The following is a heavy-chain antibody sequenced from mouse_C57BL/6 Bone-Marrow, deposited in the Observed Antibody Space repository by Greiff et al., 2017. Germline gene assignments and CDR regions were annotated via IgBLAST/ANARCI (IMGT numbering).Heavy chain of an antibody. CDR1: GYTFTSYW. J-gene: IGHJ3*01. CDR3: ARGEGYGSRAWFAY. CDR2: INPSNGGT. D-gene: IGHD1-1*01. Sequence: QVQLQQPGTELVKPGASVKLSCKASGYTFTSYWMHWAKQRPGQGLEWIGNINPSNGGTNYNEKFKSKATLTVDKSSSTAYMQLSSLTSEDSAVYYCARGEGYGSRAWFAYWGQGTLVTVSA. V-gene: IGHV1-53*01.